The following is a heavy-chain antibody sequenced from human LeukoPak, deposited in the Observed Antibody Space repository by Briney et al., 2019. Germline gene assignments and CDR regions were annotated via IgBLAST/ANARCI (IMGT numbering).Heavy chain of an antibody. CDR3: AKGETYYYDSSGYYYGAFDI. CDR2: ISGSGGST. D-gene: IGHD3-22*01. J-gene: IGHJ3*02. V-gene: IGHV3-23*01. CDR1: GFTFSSDA. Sequence: PGGSLRLSCAASGFTFSSDAMSWVRQAPGKGLEWVSVISGSGGSTYYADSVKGRFTISRDNSKNTLYLQMNSLRAEDTAVYYCAKGETYYYDSSGYYYGAFDIGGQGTMVTVSS.